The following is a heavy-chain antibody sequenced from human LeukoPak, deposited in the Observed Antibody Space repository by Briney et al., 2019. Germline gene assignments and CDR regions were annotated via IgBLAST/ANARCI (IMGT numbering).Heavy chain of an antibody. V-gene: IGHV1-2*02. Sequence: ASVKVSCKASGYTFTGYYMHWVRQAPGQGLEWMGWINPNSGGTNYAQKFQGRVTMTRDTSISTAYMELSRLRSDDTAVYYCARAGYSFEGDYYYYMDVWGKGTTVTVSS. J-gene: IGHJ6*03. CDR2: INPNSGGT. CDR1: GYTFTGYY. D-gene: IGHD5-18*01. CDR3: ARAGYSFEGDYYYYMDV.